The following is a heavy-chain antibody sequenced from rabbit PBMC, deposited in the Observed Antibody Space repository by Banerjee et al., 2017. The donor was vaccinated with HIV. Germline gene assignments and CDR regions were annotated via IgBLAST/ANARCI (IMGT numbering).Heavy chain of an antibody. Sequence: QSLEESGGNLVKPGASLTLTCTASGFSFSSNYMCWVRQAPGKGLELIAYIYTGSSGSTYYASWAKGRFTISKTSSTTVTLQMTSLTAADTATYFCASGGASSSGYWPYYFNLWGPGTLVTVS. J-gene: IGHJ4*01. CDR1: GFSFSSNY. V-gene: IGHV1S40*01. CDR3: ASGGASSSGYWPYYFNL. CDR2: IYTGSSGST. D-gene: IGHD1-1*01.